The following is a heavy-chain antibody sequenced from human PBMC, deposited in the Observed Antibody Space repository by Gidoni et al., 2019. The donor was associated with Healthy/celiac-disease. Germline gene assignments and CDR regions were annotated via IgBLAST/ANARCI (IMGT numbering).Heavy chain of an antibody. Sequence: QVQLQQWGAGLLQPSVSLSLPCAVSGGSFSGYFWRWIRQPPGKGLEWIGEIHHSGSNNDDPSLKSRITITVDTSKNQFSLKLSSVADADTAVYYCEREGGGGSCYDYWGQGTLVTVSS. J-gene: IGHJ4*02. CDR1: GGSFSGYF. CDR2: IHHSGSN. CDR3: EREGGGGSCYDY. V-gene: IGHV4-34*01. D-gene: IGHD2-15*01.